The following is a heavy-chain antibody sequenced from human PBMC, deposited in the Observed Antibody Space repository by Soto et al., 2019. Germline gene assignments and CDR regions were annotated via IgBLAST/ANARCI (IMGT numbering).Heavy chain of an antibody. D-gene: IGHD3-22*01. J-gene: IGHJ6*02. CDR1: GLTFTSYW. CDR3: ARGLKGYYGLDV. CDR2: INSDGTTI. V-gene: IGHV3-74*01. Sequence: EVQLVESGGGLVQPGGSLRLSCAASGLTFTSYWMHWVRQAPGKGLVWVSRINSDGTTINYADFVKGRFAISRDNAKSTLYLQMNSLRADDTAVYYCARGLKGYYGLDVWGQGTTVTVSS.